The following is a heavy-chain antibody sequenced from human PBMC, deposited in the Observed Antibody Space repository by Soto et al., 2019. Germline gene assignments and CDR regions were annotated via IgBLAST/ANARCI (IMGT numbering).Heavy chain of an antibody. V-gene: IGHV1-69*13. CDR2: IIPIFGTA. Sequence: GASVKVSCKASGGTFSSYAISWVRQAPGQGLEWMGGIIPIFGTANYAQKFQGRVTITADESTSTAYMELSSLRSEDTAVYYCARAVTTTPDYDFWSGYPTSYYYYGMDVSGQGTTVTVSS. CDR1: GGTFSSYA. J-gene: IGHJ6*02. D-gene: IGHD3-3*01. CDR3: ARAVTTTPDYDFWSGYPTSYYYYGMDV.